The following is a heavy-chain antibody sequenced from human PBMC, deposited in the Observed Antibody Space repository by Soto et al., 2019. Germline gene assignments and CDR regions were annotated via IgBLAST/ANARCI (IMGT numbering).Heavy chain of an antibody. V-gene: IGHV1-18*01. CDR1: GYTFTSYG. CDR3: ASTYCSGGSCYWSANWFDP. CDR2: ISAYNGNT. D-gene: IGHD2-15*01. Sequence: ASVKVSCKASGYTFTSYGISWVRQAPGQGLEWMGWISAYNGNTNYAQRLQGRVTMTTDTSTSTAYMELRSLRSDDTAVYYCASTYCSGGSCYWSANWFDPWGQGTLVTVS. J-gene: IGHJ5*02.